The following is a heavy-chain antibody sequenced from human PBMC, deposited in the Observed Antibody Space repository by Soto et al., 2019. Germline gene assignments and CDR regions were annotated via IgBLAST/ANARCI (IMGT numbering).Heavy chain of an antibody. CDR3: ARDRVVARPVAGNTHYYYYMDV. Sequence: QDQLVQSGVEVKKPGASVKVSCKASGYSFTNYGITWVRQAPGQGFEWMGWISAYNGNTNYAQKFQGRVTMTTDASTSTAYLELRSLRSDVTAVYYCARDRVVARPVAGNTHYYYYMDVWGKGTTVTVSS. CDR2: ISAYNGNT. D-gene: IGHD6-19*01. CDR1: GYSFTNYG. J-gene: IGHJ6*03. V-gene: IGHV1-18*01.